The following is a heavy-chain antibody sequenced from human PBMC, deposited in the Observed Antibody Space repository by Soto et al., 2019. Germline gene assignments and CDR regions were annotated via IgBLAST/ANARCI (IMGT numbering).Heavy chain of an antibody. J-gene: IGHJ4*02. CDR3: AKRLTISGQGHMGQGNDY. Sequence: GGSLRLSCAASGFPFSSYAMTWVRQAPGKGLEWVSTISGGGGSTYYADSVKGRFTVSRDNSKSTLYLQMNSLRAEDTALYYCAKRLTISGQGHMGQGNDYWGQGTLVTVSS. V-gene: IGHV3-23*01. CDR1: GFPFSSYA. CDR2: ISGGGGST. D-gene: IGHD3-10*01.